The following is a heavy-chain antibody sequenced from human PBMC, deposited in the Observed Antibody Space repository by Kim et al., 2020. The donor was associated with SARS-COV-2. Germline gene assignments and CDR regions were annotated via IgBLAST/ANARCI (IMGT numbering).Heavy chain of an antibody. Sequence: GGSLRPSCAASGFTFSTYAMSWVRQAPGKGLEWVSLIYSGGGTTYYADSVKGRFTISRDDSKNTLSLQMNSLRAEDTAVYYCTKDHTVAWGEYYFDYWG. CDR1: GFTFSTYA. CDR3: TKDHTVAWGEYYFDY. V-gene: IGHV3-23*03. D-gene: IGHD3-16*01. J-gene: IGHJ4*01. CDR2: IYSGGGTT.